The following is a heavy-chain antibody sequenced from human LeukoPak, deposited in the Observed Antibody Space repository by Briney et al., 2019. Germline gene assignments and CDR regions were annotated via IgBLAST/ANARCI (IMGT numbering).Heavy chain of an antibody. J-gene: IGHJ6*02. D-gene: IGHD3-22*01. V-gene: IGHV3-33*01. CDR2: IWYDGSNK. CDR3: ARVNTRGYYYYSSGYYDYYYYYGMDV. CDR1: GFTFSSYG. Sequence: SGGSLRLSCAASGFTFSSYGMHWVRQAPGKGLEWVAVIWYDGSNKYYADSVKGRFTISRDNSKNTLYLQMNSLRAEDTAVYYCARVNTRGYYYYSSGYYDYYYYYGMDVWGQGTTVTVSS.